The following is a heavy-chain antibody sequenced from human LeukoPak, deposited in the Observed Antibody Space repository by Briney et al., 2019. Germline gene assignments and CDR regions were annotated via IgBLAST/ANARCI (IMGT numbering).Heavy chain of an antibody. Sequence: GGSLRLSCAASGFTFSSYAMSWVRQAPGKGLEWVSAISGSGGSTYYADSVKGRFTISRDNSKNTLYLQMNSLRAEDTAVYYCAKGTYYYDSSGKKKNWFDPWGQGTLVTVSS. D-gene: IGHD3-22*01. CDR3: AKGTYYYDSSGKKKNWFDP. J-gene: IGHJ5*02. CDR1: GFTFSSYA. V-gene: IGHV3-23*01. CDR2: ISGSGGST.